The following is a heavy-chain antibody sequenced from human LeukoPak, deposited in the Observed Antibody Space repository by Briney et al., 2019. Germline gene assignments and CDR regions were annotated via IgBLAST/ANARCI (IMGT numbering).Heavy chain of an antibody. CDR3: ARDYYDSNGYYNYSFDV. Sequence: PGGSLRLSCAASGFTFSSYWMHWVRQAPGKGLVWVSRINRYGSSTSYADSVKGRFTISRDNAKNTLYMQMNSRRAEDTAVYYCARDYYDSNGYYNYSFDVWGEGTMV. CDR1: GFTFSSYW. V-gene: IGHV3-74*01. D-gene: IGHD3-22*01. CDR2: INRYGSST. J-gene: IGHJ3*01.